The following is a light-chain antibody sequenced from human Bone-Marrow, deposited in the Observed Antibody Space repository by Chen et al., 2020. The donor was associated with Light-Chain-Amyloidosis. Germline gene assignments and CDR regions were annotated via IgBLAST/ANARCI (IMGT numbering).Light chain of an antibody. CDR3: QVWDSSSDRPV. V-gene: IGLV3-21*02. CDR1: NIGSTS. J-gene: IGLJ3*02. Sequence: SYVLTQPSSVSVAPGQTATIAWGGNNIGSTSVHWYQHTPGQPPLLVVYDDSYRPSGIPERLSGSNSGKTATLTISRVESGDEADYYCQVWDSSSDRPVFGGGTKLTVL. CDR2: DDS.